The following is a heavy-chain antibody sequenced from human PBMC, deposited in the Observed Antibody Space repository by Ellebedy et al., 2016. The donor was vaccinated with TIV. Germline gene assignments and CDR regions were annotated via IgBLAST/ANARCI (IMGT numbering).Heavy chain of an antibody. D-gene: IGHD7-27*01. CDR3: SAGTGKSDFDH. CDR1: GFTFSDAW. CDR2: IKSQTDSGTR. V-gene: IGHV3-15*01. J-gene: IGHJ4*02. Sequence: GGSLRLSCAASGFTFSDAWMSWVRQAPGKGLEWVGRIKSQTDSGTRDFAAPVKGRFLISRDDSKNTLYLQMSSLKTDDTAVYYCSAGTGKSDFDHWGQGTLVTVSS.